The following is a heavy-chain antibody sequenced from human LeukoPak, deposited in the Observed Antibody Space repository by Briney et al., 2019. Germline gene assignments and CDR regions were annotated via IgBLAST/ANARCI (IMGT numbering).Heavy chain of an antibody. Sequence: GASVKVSCKASGYTFTGYYMHWVRQAPGQGLEWMGWINPNSGGTNYAQKFQGRVTRTRDTSISTAYMELSRLRSDDTAVYYCARVLRYFDWLLLDYRGQGTLVTVSS. CDR2: INPNSGGT. CDR3: ARVLRYFDWLLLDY. D-gene: IGHD3-9*01. J-gene: IGHJ4*02. V-gene: IGHV1-2*02. CDR1: GYTFTGYY.